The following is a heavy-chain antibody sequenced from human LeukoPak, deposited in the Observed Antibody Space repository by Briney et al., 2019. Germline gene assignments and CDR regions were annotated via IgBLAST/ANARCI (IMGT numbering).Heavy chain of an antibody. V-gene: IGHV1-2*06. CDR3: ARSRYDFWSGYYCY. CDR2: INPNSGGT. J-gene: IGHJ4*02. CDR1: GYTFTGYY. Sequence: GASVKVSCKASGYTFTGYYMHWVRQAPGQGLEWMGRINPNSGGTNYAQKFQGRVTMTRDTSISTAYMELSRLRSDDTAVYYCARSRYDFWSGYYCYWGQGTLVTVSS. D-gene: IGHD3-3*01.